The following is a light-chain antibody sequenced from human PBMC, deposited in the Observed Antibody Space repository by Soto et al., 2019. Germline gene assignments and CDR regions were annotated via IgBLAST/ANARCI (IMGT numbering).Light chain of an antibody. Sequence: QSVLTQPPSASGSPGQSVTISCTGTSSDVGGYNYVSWYQQHPGKAPKLMIYEVSKRPSGVPDRFSGSKSGSTASLTVSGLQAEDEAEYYCSSYAGSNNWVFGGGTKVTVL. CDR2: EVS. CDR3: SSYAGSNNWV. J-gene: IGLJ2*01. CDR1: SSDVGGYNY. V-gene: IGLV2-8*01.